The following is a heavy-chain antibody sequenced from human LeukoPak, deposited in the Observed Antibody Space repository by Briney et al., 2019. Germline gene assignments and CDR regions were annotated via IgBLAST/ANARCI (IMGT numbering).Heavy chain of an antibody. CDR3: ARDFRRVYYYGMDV. J-gene: IGHJ6*02. CDR2: ISSSSSYI. Sequence: GGSLRPSCAASGFTFSSYGMHWVRQAPGKGLEWVSSISSSSSYIYYADSVKGRFTISRDNAKNSLYLQMNSLRAEDTAVYYCARDFRRVYYYGMDVWGQGTTVTVSS. CDR1: GFTFSSYG. V-gene: IGHV3-21*01.